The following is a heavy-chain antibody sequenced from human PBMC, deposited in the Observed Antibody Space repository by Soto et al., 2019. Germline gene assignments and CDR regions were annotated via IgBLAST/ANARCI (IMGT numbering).Heavy chain of an antibody. CDR3: ARSTHSSQNPLIDF. CDR2: IYYSGST. J-gene: IGHJ4*02. CDR1: GGSISSSSYY. Sequence: SETLSLTCTVSGGSISSSSYYWGWIRQPPGKGLEWIGSIYYSGSTYYNPSLKSRVTISVDMSKNQFSLKLSSVTAADTAVYYCARSTHSSQNPLIDFWGQGTLVTVSS. D-gene: IGHD6-6*01. V-gene: IGHV4-39*01.